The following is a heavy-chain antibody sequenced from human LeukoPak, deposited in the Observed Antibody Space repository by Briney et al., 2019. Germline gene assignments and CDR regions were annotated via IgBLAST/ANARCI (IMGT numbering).Heavy chain of an antibody. D-gene: IGHD5-24*01. CDR2: INPNRGNT. Sequence: ASVKVFCKASGYTFTSYDINGVRQATGQGLEGMGGINPNRGNTVYAQKFRGRVTMTRNTSISTAYMELSSLRSEDTAVYYCARGRWLQLEHLDDDHWGQGPLVPVSS. CDR3: ARGRWLQLEHLDDDH. J-gene: IGHJ4*02. V-gene: IGHV1-8*01. CDR1: GYTFTSYD.